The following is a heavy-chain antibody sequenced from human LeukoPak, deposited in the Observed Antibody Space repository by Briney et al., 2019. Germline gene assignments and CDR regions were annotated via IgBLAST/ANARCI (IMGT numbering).Heavy chain of an antibody. CDR3: ARGFDAHNAFDI. V-gene: IGHV4-59*08. CDR2: IYYSGST. J-gene: IGHJ3*02. D-gene: IGHD3-9*01. Sequence: SETLSLTCTVSGDSISTFYWNWIRQPPGKGLEWIGHIYYSGSTSYNPSLKSRVTISVDTSKNQFSLKLTSVTAADTAVYYCARGFDAHNAFDIWGQGTMVTVSS. CDR1: GDSISTFY.